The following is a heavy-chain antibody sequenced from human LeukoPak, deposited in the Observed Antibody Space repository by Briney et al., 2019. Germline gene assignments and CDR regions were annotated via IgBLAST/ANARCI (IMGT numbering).Heavy chain of an antibody. D-gene: IGHD5-18*01. CDR3: AKPKTWIQLWFDFDY. CDR1: GFTFSSYA. J-gene: IGHJ4*02. CDR2: ISGSGGST. Sequence: PGGSLRLSCAASGFTFSSYAMSWVRQAPGKGLEWVSAISGSGGSTYYADSVKGRFTIPRDNSKNTLYLQMNSLRAEDTAVYYCAKPKTWIQLWFDFDYWGQGTLVTVSS. V-gene: IGHV3-23*01.